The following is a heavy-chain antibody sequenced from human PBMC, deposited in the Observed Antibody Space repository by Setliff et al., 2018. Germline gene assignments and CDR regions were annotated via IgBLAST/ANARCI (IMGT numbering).Heavy chain of an antibody. CDR2: IYHSGSA. CDR1: GDSISSGDYF. V-gene: IGHV4-30-4*08. J-gene: IGHJ4*02. D-gene: IGHD6-19*01. CDR3: ARGGAVAHFDY. Sequence: PSETLSLTCTVSGDSISSGDYFWSWIRQPPGKGLEWIAYIYHSGSAYYNPSLKSRVTMSVDTSKNQFSLHLTSVTAADTAVYYCARGGAVAHFDYWGQGTLVTVSS.